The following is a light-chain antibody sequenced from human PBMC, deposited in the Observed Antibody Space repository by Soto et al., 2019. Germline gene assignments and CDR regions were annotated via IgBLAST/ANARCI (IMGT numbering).Light chain of an antibody. CDR3: GTWDSGLSVGV. CDR1: TSNICNTY. CDR2: DNN. J-gene: IGLJ2*01. Sequence: QSVLTQPPSVSAAPGQQVTISCSESTSNICNTYISWYQQLPGTAPKLLIYDNNKRPSGIPDRFSGSKSGTSATLGITGLQTGDEADYYCGTWDSGLSVGVFGGGTKVTVL. V-gene: IGLV1-51*01.